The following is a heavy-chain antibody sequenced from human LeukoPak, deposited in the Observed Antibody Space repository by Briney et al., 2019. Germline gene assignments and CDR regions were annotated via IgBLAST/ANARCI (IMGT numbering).Heavy chain of an antibody. Sequence: ASVKVSCKASGYTFTNYYMHWVRQAPGQGLEWMGIINPSGGSTSYAQKFQGRLIMTRDTSTSTVYMELSSLRSDDTAVYYCARGITMIVVASVPDWFDPWGQGTLVTVSS. J-gene: IGHJ5*02. CDR1: GYTFTNYY. D-gene: IGHD3-22*01. CDR2: INPSGGST. CDR3: ARGITMIVVASVPDWFDP. V-gene: IGHV1-46*01.